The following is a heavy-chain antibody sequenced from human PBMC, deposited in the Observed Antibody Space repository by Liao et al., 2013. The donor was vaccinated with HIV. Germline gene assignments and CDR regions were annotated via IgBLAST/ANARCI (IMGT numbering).Heavy chain of an antibody. J-gene: IGHJ5*02. CDR2: INHSGST. D-gene: IGHD3-10*01. CDR3: AREVKNYASGTLQGPFDP. CDR1: GGSFSGYY. V-gene: IGHV4-34*01. Sequence: QVQLQQWGAGLLKPSETLSLTCAVYGGSFSGYYWSWIRQPPGKGLEWIGEINHSGSTNYNPSLKSRVTISVDTSKNQFSLNLSSVTAADTAVYYCAREVKNYASGTLQGPFDPWGQGTLVIVSS.